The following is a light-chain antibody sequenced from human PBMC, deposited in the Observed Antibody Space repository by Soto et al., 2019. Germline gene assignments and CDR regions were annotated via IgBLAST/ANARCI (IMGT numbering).Light chain of an antibody. CDR3: SSFTSSHTGV. V-gene: IGLV2-14*01. J-gene: IGLJ3*02. CDR2: EVS. Sequence: QSALTQPASVSGSPGQSITISCTGTSSDVGGYNYVSCYQQHPGKAPKLMIYEVSNRPSGVSNRFSGSKSGNTASLTISGLQAEDEADYYCSSFTSSHTGVFGGGTKLTVL. CDR1: SSDVGGYNY.